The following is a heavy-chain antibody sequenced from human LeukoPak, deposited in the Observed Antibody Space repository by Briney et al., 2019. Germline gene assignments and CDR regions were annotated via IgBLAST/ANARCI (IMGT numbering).Heavy chain of an antibody. CDR1: EFTFSNYW. CDR3: ARRGLRSQSGKPYYGSDV. D-gene: IGHD3-10*01. Sequence: GGSLRLSCAASEFTFSNYWMSWVRQAPGRGLDWVANIKQDGSEKQYVESVKGRFTISRDNAKNSLYLQMNSLRAEDTAVYYCARRGLRSQSGKPYYGSDVWGQGTTVTVSS. CDR2: IKQDGSEK. V-gene: IGHV3-7*01. J-gene: IGHJ6*02.